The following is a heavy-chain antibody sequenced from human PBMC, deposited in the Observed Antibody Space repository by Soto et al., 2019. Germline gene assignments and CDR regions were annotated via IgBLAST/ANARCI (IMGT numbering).Heavy chain of an antibody. CDR1: GGTLSSYA. V-gene: IGHV1-69*06. CDR3: ARDQALNGGNSEIYYYYGMDV. J-gene: IGHJ6*02. D-gene: IGHD2-21*02. CDR2: IIPIFGTA. Sequence: QVQLVQSGAEVKKPGSSVKVSCKASGGTLSSYAISWVRQAPGQGLEWMGGIIPIFGTANYAQKFQGRVTITADKSTSTAYMELSSLRSEDTAVYYCARDQALNGGNSEIYYYYGMDVWGQGTTVTVSS.